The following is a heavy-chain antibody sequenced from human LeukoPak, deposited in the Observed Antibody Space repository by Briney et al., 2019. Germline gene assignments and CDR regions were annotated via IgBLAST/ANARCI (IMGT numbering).Heavy chain of an antibody. CDR3: ARDLGAHCSTTTCPGWFDP. CDR2: ISSGSSYT. CDR1: GFTFSDYY. J-gene: IGHJ5*02. V-gene: IGHV3-11*05. D-gene: IGHD2-2*01. Sequence: PGGSLRLSCAASGFTFSDYYMSWIRQAPGKGLEWVSYISSGSSYTNYADSVKGRFTISGDNAKNSLYLQMSSLRAEDTAVYYCARDLGAHCSTTTCPGWFDPWGQGTLVTVSS.